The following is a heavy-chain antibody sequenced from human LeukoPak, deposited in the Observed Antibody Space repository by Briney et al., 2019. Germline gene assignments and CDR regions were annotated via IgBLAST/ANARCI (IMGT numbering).Heavy chain of an antibody. CDR3: ARDGQWLGIDY. D-gene: IGHD6-19*01. Sequence: GASVKVSCKASGYTFNSFGISWVRQAPGQGLEWMGWISTYTANTDYPQNFQGRVTMTTDTSTSTAYMELRSLRSDDTAVYYCARDGQWLGIDYWGQGTLVTVSS. CDR1: GYTFNSFG. V-gene: IGHV1-18*01. J-gene: IGHJ4*02. CDR2: ISTYTANT.